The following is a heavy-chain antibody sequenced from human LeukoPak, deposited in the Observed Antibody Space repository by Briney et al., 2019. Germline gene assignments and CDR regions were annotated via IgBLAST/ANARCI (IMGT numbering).Heavy chain of an antibody. Sequence: GGSLRLSCAVSGFTFSNYGMSWVRQAPGMGLEWVSTISGSGGRTYYADSVKGRFTISRDDSKNTLYLQMNSLRAEDTALYYCAKGGRAGGGITMIRGVRNYFYYMDVWGKGTTVTISS. CDR1: GFTFSNYG. V-gene: IGHV3-23*01. J-gene: IGHJ6*03. CDR2: ISGSGGRT. D-gene: IGHD3-10*01. CDR3: AKGGRAGGGITMIRGVRNYFYYMDV.